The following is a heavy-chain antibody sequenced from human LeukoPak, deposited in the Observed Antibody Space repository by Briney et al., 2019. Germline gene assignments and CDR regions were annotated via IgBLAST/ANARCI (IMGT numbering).Heavy chain of an antibody. D-gene: IGHD4-17*01. CDR2: INAGNGNA. CDR1: GYTFTSYA. J-gene: IGHJ4*02. CDR3: ARVKNGDYEDY. V-gene: IGHV1-3*01. Sequence: EASVKVSCKASGYTFTSYAIHWVRQAPGQRLEWMGWINAGNGNAKYSQKFQGRVTITRDTSASTAYMELSSLRSEDTAVYYCARVKNGDYEDYWGQGTLVTVSS.